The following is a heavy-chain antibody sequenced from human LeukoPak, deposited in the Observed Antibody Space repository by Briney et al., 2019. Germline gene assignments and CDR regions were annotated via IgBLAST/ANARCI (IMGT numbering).Heavy chain of an antibody. CDR2: ISYDGSNK. D-gene: IGHD6-13*01. J-gene: IGHJ6*03. CDR3: AKSRVAAAGTGYYMDV. V-gene: IGHV3-30*18. CDR1: GFTFSSYG. Sequence: GGSLRLSCAASGFTFSSYGMHWVRQAPGKGLEWVAVISYDGSNKYYADSVKGRFTISRDNSKNTLYLQMNSRRAEDTAVYYCAKSRVAAAGTGYYMDVWGKGTTVTVSS.